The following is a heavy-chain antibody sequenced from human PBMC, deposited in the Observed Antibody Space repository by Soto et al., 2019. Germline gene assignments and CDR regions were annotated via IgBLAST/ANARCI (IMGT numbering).Heavy chain of an antibody. V-gene: IGHV3-33*01. CDR1: GFTFSSYG. CDR2: IWYDGSNK. CDR3: ARDPGSSGWHGWFDP. Sequence: QVQLVESGGGVVQPGRSLRLSCAASGFTFSSYGMHWVRQAPGKGLEWVAVIWYDGSNKYYADSVKGRFTISRDNSKNTLYLQRNGLRAEDTAVYYCARDPGSSGWHGWFDPWGQGTLVTVSS. D-gene: IGHD6-19*01. J-gene: IGHJ5*02.